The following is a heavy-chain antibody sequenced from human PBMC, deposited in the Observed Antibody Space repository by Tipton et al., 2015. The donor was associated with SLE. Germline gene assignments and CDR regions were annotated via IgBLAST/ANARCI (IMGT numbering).Heavy chain of an antibody. V-gene: IGHV4-59*01. Sequence: TLSLTCTVSGGSISSYYWSWIRQPPGKGLVWIGYIYYSGSTNYNPPLKSRVTISVDTSKNQFSLKLSSVTAADTAVYYCARGTETGVVPRFRDDAFDIWGQGTMVTVSS. CDR3: ARGTETGVVPRFRDDAFDI. CDR1: GGSISSYY. D-gene: IGHD2-2*01. CDR2: IYYSGST. J-gene: IGHJ3*02.